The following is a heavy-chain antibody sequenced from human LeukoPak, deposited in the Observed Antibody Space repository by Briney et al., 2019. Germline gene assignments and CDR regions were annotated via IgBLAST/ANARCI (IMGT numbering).Heavy chain of an antibody. D-gene: IGHD2/OR15-2a*01. V-gene: IGHV3-33*01. J-gene: IGHJ3*02. Sequence: PGRSLRLSCAASGFTFSSYGMHWVRQAPGKGLEWVAVIWYDGSNKYYADSVKGRFTISRDNAKNSLYLQMNSLRAEDTAVYYCARDQIGAFDIWGQGTMVTVSS. CDR1: GFTFSSYG. CDR2: IWYDGSNK. CDR3: ARDQIGAFDI.